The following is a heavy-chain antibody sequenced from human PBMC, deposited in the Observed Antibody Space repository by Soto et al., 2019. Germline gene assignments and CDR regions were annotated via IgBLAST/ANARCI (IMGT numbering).Heavy chain of an antibody. CDR3: ASRTSGWYFDY. Sequence: GGSLRLSCTASGFTFCSYAMNWVRQAPGKGLEWVSVISGSGGSTYYADSVKGRFTISRDNSKNKLYLQMNSLRAEDTAVYYCASRTSGWYFDYWGQGTLVTVSS. J-gene: IGHJ4*02. CDR1: GFTFCSYA. D-gene: IGHD6-19*01. CDR2: ISGSGGST. V-gene: IGHV3-23*01.